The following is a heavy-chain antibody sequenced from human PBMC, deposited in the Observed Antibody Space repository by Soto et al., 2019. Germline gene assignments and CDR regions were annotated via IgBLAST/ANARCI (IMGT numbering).Heavy chain of an antibody. J-gene: IGHJ4*02. CDR2: IYYSGST. CDR3: ARGVLPPTYYDFWSGSLPHHLDY. Sequence: SETLSLTCTVSGGSVSSGSYYWSWIRQPPGKGLEWIGYIYYSGSTNYNPSLKSRVTISVDTSKNQFSLKLSSVTAADTAVYYCARGVLPPTYYDFWSGSLPHHLDYWGQGTLVTVSS. CDR1: GGSVSSGSYY. V-gene: IGHV4-61*01. D-gene: IGHD3-3*01.